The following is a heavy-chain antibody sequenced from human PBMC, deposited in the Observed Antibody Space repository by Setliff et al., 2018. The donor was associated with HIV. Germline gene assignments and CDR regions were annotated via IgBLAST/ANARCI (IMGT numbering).Heavy chain of an antibody. V-gene: IGHV3-48*03. D-gene: IGHD3-22*01. J-gene: IGHJ4*02. CDR3: ARAYNVYDYRFDSSGYDY. Sequence: GGSLRLSCAASGFTFSNYEMNWVRQAPGKGLEWVSCISSTGYTIYYADSVKGRFTISRDNAKNSLYLQMNSLRVEDTAVYYCARAYNVYDYRFDSSGYDYWGQGTLVTVSS. CDR1: GFTFSNYE. CDR2: ISSTGYTI.